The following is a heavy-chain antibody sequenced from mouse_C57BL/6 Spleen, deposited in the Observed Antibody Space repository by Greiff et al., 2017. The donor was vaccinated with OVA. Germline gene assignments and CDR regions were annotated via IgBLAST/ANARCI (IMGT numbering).Heavy chain of an antibody. D-gene: IGHD1-1*01. CDR3: ARSYYYGSSYEGRVFDY. V-gene: IGHV1-22*01. Sequence: VQLQQSGPELVKPGASVKMSCKASGYTFTDYNMHWVKQSHGKSLEWIGYINPNNGGTSYNQKFKGKATLTVNKSSSTAYMELRSLTSEDSAVYYCARSYYYGSSYEGRVFDYWGQGTTLTVSS. CDR1: GYTFTDYN. CDR2: INPNNGGT. J-gene: IGHJ2*01.